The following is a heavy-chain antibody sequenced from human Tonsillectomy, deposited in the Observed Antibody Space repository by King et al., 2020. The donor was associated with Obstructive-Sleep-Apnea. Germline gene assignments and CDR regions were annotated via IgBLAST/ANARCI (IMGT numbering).Heavy chain of an antibody. J-gene: IGHJ3*02. CDR2: IYYSVST. CDR1: GGSISSSSYY. CDR3: ARAYYDYVWGSLGAFDI. Sequence: QLQESGPGLVKPSETLSLTCTVSGGSISSSSYYWGWILPPPGKGLEWFGSIYYSVSTYYNPSLKSRVTISVDTSKNQFSPKLRSVTAADTAVYYCARAYYDYVWGSLGAFDIWGQGTMVTVSS. V-gene: IGHV4-39*07. D-gene: IGHD3-16*01.